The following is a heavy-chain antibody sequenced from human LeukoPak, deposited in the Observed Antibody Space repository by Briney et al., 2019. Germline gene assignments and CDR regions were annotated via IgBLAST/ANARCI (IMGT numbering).Heavy chain of an antibody. V-gene: IGHV3-23*01. D-gene: IGHD2-21*02. CDR1: GFTFSTYA. J-gene: IGHJ4*02. CDR3: AKNPLGSDWVDFDY. Sequence: GGSLRLSCAASGFTFSTYAMSWVRQAPGKGLEWVSGVSGSGGSTYYADSVKGRFTISRDNSQNPLYLQMNSLRGVDTAVYYCAKNPLGSDWVDFDYWGQGTLVTVSS. CDR2: VSGSGGST.